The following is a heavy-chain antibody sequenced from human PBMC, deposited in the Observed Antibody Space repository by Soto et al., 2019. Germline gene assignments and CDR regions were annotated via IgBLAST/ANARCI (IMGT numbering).Heavy chain of an antibody. J-gene: IGHJ4*02. V-gene: IGHV3-23*01. CDR3: AKAPKGPYGGYVYYFDY. Sequence: GGSLRLSCAASGFTFSSYAMSWVRQAPGKGLEWVSAISGSGGSTYYADSVKGRFTISRDNSKNTLYLQMNSLRAEDTAVYYCAKAPKGPYGGYVYYFDYWGQGTLVTVSS. D-gene: IGHD5-12*01. CDR1: GFTFSSYA. CDR2: ISGSGGST.